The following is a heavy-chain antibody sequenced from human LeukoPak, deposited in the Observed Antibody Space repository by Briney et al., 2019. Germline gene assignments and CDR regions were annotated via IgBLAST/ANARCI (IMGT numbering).Heavy chain of an antibody. CDR1: GFTFRSYD. J-gene: IGHJ6*02. D-gene: IGHD6-13*01. Sequence: QPGGSLRLSCVASGFTFRSYDLHWVRQTTGKGLEWVSAIGTADDTFYPDSVKGRFTISRDDAKNSLYLQMSNLRVGDTAVYYCARSGYYHYYGLDVCGQGTTVTVSS. CDR2: IGTADDT. CDR3: ARSGYYHYYGLDV. V-gene: IGHV3-13*04.